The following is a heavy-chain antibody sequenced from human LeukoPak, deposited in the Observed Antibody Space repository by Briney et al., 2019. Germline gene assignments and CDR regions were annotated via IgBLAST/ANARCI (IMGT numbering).Heavy chain of an antibody. J-gene: IGHJ4*02. CDR2: MNPNSGNT. D-gene: IGHD1-1*01. Sequence: GASVKVSCKASGYTFTGYYMHWVRQATGQGLEWMGWMNPNSGNTGYAQKFQGRVTMTRNTSISTAYMELSSLRSEDTAVYYCATDHPRGWNDVRTFDYWGQGTLVTVSS. CDR1: GYTFTGYY. CDR3: ATDHPRGWNDVRTFDY. V-gene: IGHV1-8*02.